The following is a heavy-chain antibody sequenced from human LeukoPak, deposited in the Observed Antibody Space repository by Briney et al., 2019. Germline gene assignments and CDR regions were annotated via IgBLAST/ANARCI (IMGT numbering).Heavy chain of an antibody. CDR2: IKKDGSEK. V-gene: IGHV3-7*01. D-gene: IGHD3-16*01. Sequence: PGGALRLSCAASGFSFSDYWMSWVRQAPGKGLEWVANIKKDGSEKYCVDSVKGRFTISRDNAKNSLYLQMNSLRVEDTAVYYCARGGVHYEDFDYWGQGTLVTVSS. CDR1: GFSFSDYW. J-gene: IGHJ4*02. CDR3: ARGGVHYEDFDY.